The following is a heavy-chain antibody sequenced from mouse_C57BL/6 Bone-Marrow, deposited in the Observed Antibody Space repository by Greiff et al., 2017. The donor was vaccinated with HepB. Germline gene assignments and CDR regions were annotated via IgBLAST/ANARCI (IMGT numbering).Heavy chain of an antibody. CDR3: ASLDSAWFAY. CDR2: ISYDGSN. Sequence: DVQLQESGPGLVKPSQSLSLTCSVTGYSITSGYYWNWIRQFPGNKLEWMGYISYDGSNNYNPSLKNRISITRDTSKNQFFLKLNSVTTEDTATYYCASLDSAWFAYWGQGTLVTVSA. CDR1: GYSITSGYY. V-gene: IGHV3-6*01. J-gene: IGHJ3*01.